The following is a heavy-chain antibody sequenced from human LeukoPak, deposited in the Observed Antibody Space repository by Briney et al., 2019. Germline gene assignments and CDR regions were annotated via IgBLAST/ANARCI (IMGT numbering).Heavy chain of an antibody. CDR2: ISAYNGNT. D-gene: IGHD3-16*02. V-gene: IGHV1-18*01. J-gene: IGHJ3*02. CDR3: ATSFLSTPDAFDI. CDR1: GYTFTSYG. Sequence: ASVKVSCKASGYTFTSYGISWVRQAPGQGLEWMGWISAYNGNTNYAQKFQGRVTMTEDTSTDTAYMELSSLRSEDTAVYYCATSFLSTPDAFDIWGQGTMVTVSS.